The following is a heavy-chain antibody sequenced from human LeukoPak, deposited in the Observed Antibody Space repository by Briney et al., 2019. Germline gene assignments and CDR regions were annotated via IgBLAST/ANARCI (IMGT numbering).Heavy chain of an antibody. Sequence: GGSLGLSCAASGFTFSSYAMSWIRRALGKGLEWLSAISGTTGTTFYADSVKGRFTISRDNSKNTLYLQMNSLRAEDTAVYYCATKTSYGDRYFDYWGQGTLVTVSS. J-gene: IGHJ4*02. D-gene: IGHD4-17*01. CDR2: ISGTTGTT. V-gene: IGHV3-23*01. CDR3: ATKTSYGDRYFDY. CDR1: GFTFSSYA.